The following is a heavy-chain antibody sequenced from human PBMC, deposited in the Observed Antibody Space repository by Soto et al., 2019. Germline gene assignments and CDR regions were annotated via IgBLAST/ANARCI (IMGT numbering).Heavy chain of an antibody. V-gene: IGHV1-2*02. CDR1: GYTFTGYY. CDR3: ARTDIVVVVAATHDAFDI. CDR2: INPNSGGT. J-gene: IGHJ3*02. D-gene: IGHD2-15*01. Sequence: QVQLVQSGAEVKKPGASVKVSCKASGYTFTGYYMHWVRQAPGQGLEWMGWINPNSGGTNYAQKFQGRVTMTRNTSINTAYMELSRLRSDDTAVYYCARTDIVVVVAATHDAFDIWGQGTMVTVSS.